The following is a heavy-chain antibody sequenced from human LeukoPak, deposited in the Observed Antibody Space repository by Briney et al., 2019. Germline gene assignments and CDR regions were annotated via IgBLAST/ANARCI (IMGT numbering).Heavy chain of an antibody. CDR3: ARIVTTWLDY. V-gene: IGHV3-7*01. D-gene: IGHD2/OR15-2a*01. Sequence: GGSLRLSCAASGFSFSSYRMTWVRQAPGKGLEWVATIKHDGSENYYVDSVRGRFTISRDNAKNSLFLQVNSLRAEDTAMYYCARIVTTWLDYWGQGTLLTVSS. CDR2: IKHDGSEN. CDR1: GFSFSSYR. J-gene: IGHJ4*02.